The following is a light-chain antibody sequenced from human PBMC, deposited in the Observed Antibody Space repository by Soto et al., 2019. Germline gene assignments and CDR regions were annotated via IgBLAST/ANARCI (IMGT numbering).Light chain of an antibody. J-gene: IGKJ2*01. V-gene: IGKV1-5*03. CDR3: QQYYRFLT. Sequence: DIQMTQSPSTLSAYVGDRVTITCRASQSIDDALAWYQQKPGQAPKLLIYKASSLESGVPSRFSGSGSGTEFTLTISSLQPDDFATYYCQQYYRFLTFGQGTKLEIK. CDR1: QSIDDA. CDR2: KAS.